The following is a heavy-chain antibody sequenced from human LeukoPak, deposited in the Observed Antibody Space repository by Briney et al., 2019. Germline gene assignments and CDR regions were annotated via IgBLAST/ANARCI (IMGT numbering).Heavy chain of an antibody. V-gene: IGHV3-48*03. CDR1: GFTFSSYE. J-gene: IGHJ6*03. CDR2: ISISGGTI. CDR3: PRHPDSYSVDYYMDV. D-gene: IGHD4-11*01. Sequence: GGSLRLSCVASGFTFSSYEMNWVRQAPAKGLEWISHISISGGTIYYADSVKGRFAISRDNANNALYLQMNSLSAEDTAVYYCPRHPDSYSVDYYMDVSGKETTVTLSS.